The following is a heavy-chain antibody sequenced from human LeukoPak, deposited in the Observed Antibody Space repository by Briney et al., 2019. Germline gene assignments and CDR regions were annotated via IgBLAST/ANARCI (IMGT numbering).Heavy chain of an antibody. CDR2: IYYSGST. V-gene: IGHV4-30-4*01. Sequence: SQTLSLTCTVSGGSISSGDYYWSWIRQPPGKGLEWIGYIYYSGSTYYNPSLKSRVTISVDTSKSQFSLKLSSVTAADTAVYYCAREIETTVTPYFDYWGQGTLVTVSS. D-gene: IGHD4-17*01. CDR1: GGSISSGDYY. J-gene: IGHJ4*02. CDR3: AREIETTVTPYFDY.